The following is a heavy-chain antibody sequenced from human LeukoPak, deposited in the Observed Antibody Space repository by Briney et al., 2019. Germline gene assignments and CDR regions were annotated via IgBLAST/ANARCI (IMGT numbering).Heavy chain of an antibody. CDR2: IYYSGST. V-gene: IGHV4-59*01. D-gene: IGHD3-9*01. Sequence: PSETLSLTCTVSGGSISSYYWSWIRQPPGKGLEWIGYIYYSGSTNYNPSLKSRVTISVDTSKYQFSLKLSSVTAADTAVYYCARVGLTGYYMVPDYWGQGTLVTVSS. CDR3: ARVGLTGYYMVPDY. CDR1: GGSISSYY. J-gene: IGHJ4*02.